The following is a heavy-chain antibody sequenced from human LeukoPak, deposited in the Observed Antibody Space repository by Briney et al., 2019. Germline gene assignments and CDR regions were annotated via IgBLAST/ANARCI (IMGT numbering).Heavy chain of an antibody. CDR3: AREFYDFWSGYYGSEFDY. V-gene: IGHV3-33*01. J-gene: IGHJ4*02. CDR1: GFTFSSYG. CDR2: IWYDGSNK. D-gene: IGHD3-3*01. Sequence: PGGSLRLSCAASGFTFSSYGMHWGRQAPGGGLEWVAVIWYDGSNKYYADSVKGRFTISRDNSKNTLYLQMNSLRAEDTAVYYCAREFYDFWSGYYGSEFDYWGQGTLVTVSS.